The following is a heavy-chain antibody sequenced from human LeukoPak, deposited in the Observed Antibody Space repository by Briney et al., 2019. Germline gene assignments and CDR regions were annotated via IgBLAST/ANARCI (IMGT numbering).Heavy chain of an antibody. J-gene: IGHJ4*02. D-gene: IGHD1-7*01. CDR2: INWNGGTT. V-gene: IGHV3-20*04. CDR3: ARAGLYNWNYEGTAYFDY. Sequence: GGSLRLSCTPSGFTFGDYGMSWVRQDPGKGLDCDSSINWNGGTTGYADSVKGRCTISRENAKNSLYLQMNSLRAEDTALYYCARAGLYNWNYEGTAYFDYWGQGTLVTVSS. CDR1: GFTFGDYG.